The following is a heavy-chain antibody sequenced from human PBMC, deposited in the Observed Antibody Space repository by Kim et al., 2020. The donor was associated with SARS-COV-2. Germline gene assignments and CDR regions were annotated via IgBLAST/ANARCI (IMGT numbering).Heavy chain of an antibody. V-gene: IGHV3-11*06. J-gene: IGHJ3*02. Sequence: VKGRFTNSRDNAKNSLYLQMNSLGAEETAVYYCARASEYYYGSGRDAFDIWGQGTMVTVSS. D-gene: IGHD3-10*01. CDR3: ARASEYYYGSGRDAFDI.